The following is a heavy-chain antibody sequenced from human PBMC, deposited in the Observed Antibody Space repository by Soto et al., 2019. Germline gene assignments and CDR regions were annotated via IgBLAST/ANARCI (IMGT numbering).Heavy chain of an antibody. D-gene: IGHD2-8*02. CDR3: ARGILGGVRIDYGMDV. CDR1: GFTFSNYN. J-gene: IGHJ6*02. Sequence: EVQLVESGGGLVKPGGSLRLSCAASGFTFSNYNMNWVRQPPGKGLKWVSSITNAGSYIYYAESLKGRVLISRDNAKNSLFLQMNSLRAEDTALXXXARGILGGVRIDYGMDVWGQGTT. V-gene: IGHV3-21*01. CDR2: ITNAGSYI.